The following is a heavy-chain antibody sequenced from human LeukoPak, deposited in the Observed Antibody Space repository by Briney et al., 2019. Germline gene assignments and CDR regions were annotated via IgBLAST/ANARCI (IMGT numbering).Heavy chain of an antibody. J-gene: IGHJ6*04. D-gene: IGHD3-10*02. Sequence: GGSLRLSCAASGFTFRRSWMHWVRQAPGRGLVWVSRKGRFTISRDNAKNSLYLQMNSLRAEDTAVYYCAELGITMIGGVWGKGTTVTVSS. V-gene: IGHV3-74*01. CDR1: GFTFRRSW. CDR3: AELGITMIGGV.